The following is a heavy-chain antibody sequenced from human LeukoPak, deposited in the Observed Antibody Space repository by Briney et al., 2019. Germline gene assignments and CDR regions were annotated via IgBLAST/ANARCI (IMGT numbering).Heavy chain of an antibody. CDR3: ARDPTYSGYDRYFDY. Sequence: ASVKFSCKASGYTFTGYYMHWVRQAPGQGLEWMGWINPNSGGTNYAQKFQGRVTMTRDTSISTAYMELSRLRSDDTAVYYCARDPTYSGYDRYFDYWGQGTLVTVSS. J-gene: IGHJ4*02. CDR1: GYTFTGYY. D-gene: IGHD5-12*01. CDR2: INPNSGGT. V-gene: IGHV1-2*02.